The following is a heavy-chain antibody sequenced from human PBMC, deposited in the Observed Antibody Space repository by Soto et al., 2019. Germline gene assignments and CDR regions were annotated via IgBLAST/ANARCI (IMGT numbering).Heavy chain of an antibody. CDR1: GGSVSSGSYY. D-gene: IGHD3-9*01. CDR2: IYYSGST. CDR3: ARDISGLRYFDWLSSSPKEREHNWFDP. J-gene: IGHJ5*02. V-gene: IGHV4-61*01. Sequence: SETLSLTCTVSGGSVSSGSYYWSWIRQPPGKGPEWIGYIYYSGSTNYNPSLKSRVTISVDTSKNQFSLKLSSVTAADTAVYYCARDISGLRYFDWLSSSPKEREHNWFDPWGQGTLVTVSS.